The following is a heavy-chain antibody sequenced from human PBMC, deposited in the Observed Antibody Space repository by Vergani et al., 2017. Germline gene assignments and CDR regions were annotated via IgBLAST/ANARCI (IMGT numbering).Heavy chain of an antibody. J-gene: IGHJ6*03. V-gene: IGHV3-33*01. CDR2: IWYDGSNK. Sequence: QVQLVESGGGVVQPGRSLRLSCAASGFTFSSYAMHWVRQAPGKGLEWVAVIWYDGSNKYYADSVKGRFTISRDNSKNTLYLQMNSLRAEDTAVYYCAREPDSNSYSYYYMDVWGKGTTVTVSS. D-gene: IGHD1-14*01. CDR1: GFTFSSYA. CDR3: AREPDSNSYSYYYMDV.